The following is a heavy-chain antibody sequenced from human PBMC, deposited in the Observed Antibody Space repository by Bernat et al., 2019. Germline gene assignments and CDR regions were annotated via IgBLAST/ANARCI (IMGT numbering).Heavy chain of an antibody. D-gene: IGHD4-17*01. J-gene: IGHJ4*02. CDR3: ARVYGDLLDY. CDR1: GGSISSYY. Sequence: QVQLQESGPGLMKPSQTLSLTCTVSGGSISSYYWSWIRQPPGKGLEWIGYIYYSGSTHYNPSLKSRVTISVDTSKNQFSLKLRSVTAADTAVYYCARVYGDLLDYWGQGTLVTVSS. V-gene: IGHV4-59*01. CDR2: IYYSGST.